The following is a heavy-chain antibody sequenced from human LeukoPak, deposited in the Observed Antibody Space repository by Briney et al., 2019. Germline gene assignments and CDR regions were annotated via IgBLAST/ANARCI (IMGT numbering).Heavy chain of an antibody. J-gene: IGHJ5*02. D-gene: IGHD6-13*01. CDR2: INPIFGTA. V-gene: IGHV1-69*13. CDR3: ARGLVAAAGTWFDP. CDR1: GGTFSSYA. Sequence: SVKVSCKASGGTFSSYAISWVRQAPGQGLEWMGGINPIFGTANYAQKFQGRVTITADESTSTAYMELSSLRSEDTAVYYCARGLVAAAGTWFDPWGQGTLVTVSS.